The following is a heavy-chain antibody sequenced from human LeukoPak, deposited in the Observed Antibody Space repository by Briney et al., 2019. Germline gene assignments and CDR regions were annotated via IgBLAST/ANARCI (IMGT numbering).Heavy chain of an antibody. CDR1: GYSISSGYY. CDR3: ARRLLGAFDI. V-gene: IGHV4-38-2*02. J-gene: IGHJ3*02. D-gene: IGHD2-15*01. CDR2: IYHSGST. Sequence: SETLSLTCTVSGYSISSGYYWGWIRQPPGKGLEWIGSIYHSGSTYYNPSLKSRVTISVDTSKNQFSLKLSSVTAADTAVYYCARRLLGAFDIWGQGTMVTVSS.